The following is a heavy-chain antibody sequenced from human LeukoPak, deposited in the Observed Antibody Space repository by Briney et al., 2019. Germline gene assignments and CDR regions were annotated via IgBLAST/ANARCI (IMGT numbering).Heavy chain of an antibody. CDR1: GFTFSSYA. CDR2: ISYDGSNK. D-gene: IGHD1-26*01. CDR3: ARDLFPSVSGSYNPDAFDI. V-gene: IGHV3-30-3*01. Sequence: GGSLRLSCAASGFTFSSYAMHWVRQAPAKGLEWVAVISYDGSNKYYADSVKGRFTISRDNSKNTLYLQMNSLRAEDTAVYYCARDLFPSVSGSYNPDAFDIWGQGTMVTVSS. J-gene: IGHJ3*02.